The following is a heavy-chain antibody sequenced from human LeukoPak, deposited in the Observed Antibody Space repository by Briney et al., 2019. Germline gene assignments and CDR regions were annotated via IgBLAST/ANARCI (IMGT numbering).Heavy chain of an antibody. CDR3: ARPTTNYLSDLPFNV. CDR2: IFPGDSNT. Sequence: GESLKISCQGSGYSFATYWIAWVRQMPGKGLEWMGIIFPGDSNTRYSPSFQGQVIISADKSTATAYLQWRSLKASDTAMYYCARPTTNYLSDLPFNVWGQGTMVTVSS. V-gene: IGHV5-51*01. CDR1: GYSFATYW. J-gene: IGHJ3*01. D-gene: IGHD1-1*01.